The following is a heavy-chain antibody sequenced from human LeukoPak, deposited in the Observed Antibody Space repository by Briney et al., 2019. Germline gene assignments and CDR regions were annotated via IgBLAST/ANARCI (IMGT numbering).Heavy chain of an antibody. D-gene: IGHD3-3*01. CDR2: IIPIFGTA. Sequence: SVKVSCNASGGTFSSYAISWVRQAPGQGLEWMGGIIPIFGTANYAQKFQGRVTITADKSTSTAYMELSSLRSEDTAVYYCASSLYDFWSGYFDYRGQGTLVTVSS. CDR3: ASSLYDFWSGYFDY. J-gene: IGHJ4*02. V-gene: IGHV1-69*06. CDR1: GGTFSSYA.